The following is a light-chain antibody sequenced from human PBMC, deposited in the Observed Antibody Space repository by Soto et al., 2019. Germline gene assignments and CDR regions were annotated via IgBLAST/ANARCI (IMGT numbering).Light chain of an antibody. V-gene: IGLV2-14*01. CDR1: SSDVCRYNY. CDR2: EVS. CDR3: SSYTSSSTYA. J-gene: IGLJ1*01. Sequence: LTHPASVSGSPGQSVTLSCTGTSSDVCRYNYVSWYQQQPGKAPKLMIYEVSNRPSGVSNRFSGSKSGNTASLTISGLQAEDEADYYCSSYTSSSTYAFGTGTKVTVL.